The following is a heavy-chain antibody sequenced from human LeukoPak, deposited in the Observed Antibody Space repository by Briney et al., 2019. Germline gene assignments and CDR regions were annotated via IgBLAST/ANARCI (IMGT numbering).Heavy chain of an antibody. J-gene: IGHJ5*02. CDR1: GFTSSDYG. CDR2: ISDSGEVT. V-gene: IGHV3-23*01. CDR3: AKGASYYSFDP. Sequence: GGSLRLSCGVSGFTSSDYGMSWVRQAPGQGLEWVASISDSGEVTFKADSVKGRFTISRDNSKNALYLQMNYLRAEDTAVYYCAKGASYYSFDPWGQGTQVAVSS. D-gene: IGHD3-10*01.